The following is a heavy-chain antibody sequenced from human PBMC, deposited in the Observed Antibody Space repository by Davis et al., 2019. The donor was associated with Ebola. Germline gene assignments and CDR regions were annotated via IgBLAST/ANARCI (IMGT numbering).Heavy chain of an antibody. J-gene: IGHJ6*02. Sequence: SETLSLTCTVSGGSISSYYWSWIRQPPGKGLEWIGYIYYSGSTNYNPSLKSRVTISVDTSKNQFSLKLRSVTAADTAVYYCARTRIAVAAPYYYYYGMDVWGQGTTVTVSS. CDR3: ARTRIAVAAPYYYYYGMDV. CDR1: GGSISSYY. V-gene: IGHV4-59*01. D-gene: IGHD6-19*01. CDR2: IYYSGST.